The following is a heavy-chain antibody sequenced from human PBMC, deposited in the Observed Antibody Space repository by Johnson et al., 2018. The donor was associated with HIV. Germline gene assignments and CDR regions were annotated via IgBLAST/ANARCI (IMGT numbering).Heavy chain of an antibody. J-gene: IGHJ3*02. V-gene: IGHV3-66*02. Sequence: VQLVESGGGVVQPGRSLRLSCAASGFTVSSNYMSWVRQAPGKGLEWVSAIGTAGGTYYPGSVKGRFTIPRGASKNTAYLQMNSLRAEDTAVYYCAKDLQDYYDSSGHDAFDIWGQGTMVTVSS. CDR3: AKDLQDYYDSSGHDAFDI. CDR2: IGTAGGT. D-gene: IGHD3-22*01. CDR1: GFTVSSNY.